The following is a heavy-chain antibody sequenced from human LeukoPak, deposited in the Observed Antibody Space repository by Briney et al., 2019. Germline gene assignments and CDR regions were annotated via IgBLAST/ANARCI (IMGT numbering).Heavy chain of an antibody. Sequence: GGSLRLSCIVSGFTFSNYGMSWVRQAPGKGLEWVSAISGSGDFSYYTASVKGRFTISRDNFGNTLYLQMNGLRAEDTAVYYCAKAPYGSGSYYTDYWGQGTLVTVSS. V-gene: IGHV3-23*01. CDR3: AKAPYGSGSYYTDY. CDR2: ISGSGDFS. CDR1: GFTFSNYG. D-gene: IGHD3-10*01. J-gene: IGHJ4*02.